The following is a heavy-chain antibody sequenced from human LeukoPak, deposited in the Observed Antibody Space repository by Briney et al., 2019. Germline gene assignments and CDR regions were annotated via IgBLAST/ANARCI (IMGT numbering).Heavy chain of an antibody. D-gene: IGHD6-13*01. CDR1: GFTFDDYG. CDR3: ARELLSYSSSWYDY. V-gene: IGHV3-20*04. J-gene: IGHJ4*02. Sequence: GGSLRLSCAASGFTFDDYGMSWVRQAPGKGLEWVSGINWNGGSTGYADSVKGRFTISRDNAKNSLYLQMNSLRAEDTAVYYCARELLSYSSSWYDYWGQGTLVTVSS. CDR2: INWNGGST.